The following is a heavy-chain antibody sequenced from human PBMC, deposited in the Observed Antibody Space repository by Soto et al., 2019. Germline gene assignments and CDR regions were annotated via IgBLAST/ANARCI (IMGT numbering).Heavy chain of an antibody. J-gene: IGHJ3*02. CDR2: MNPKKANR. CDR1: GYTFTSYA. CDR3: ANYRTISPEGFDI. Sequence: ASVKVSCKASGYTFTSYAMHWVRQATGQRLEWMGWMNPKKANRYPAPKFQGRLTMTWNTSTTTAYMELTNLRSEDTAIYYCANYRTISPEGFDIWGQGTLVTVSS. V-gene: IGHV1-8*02. D-gene: IGHD3-10*01.